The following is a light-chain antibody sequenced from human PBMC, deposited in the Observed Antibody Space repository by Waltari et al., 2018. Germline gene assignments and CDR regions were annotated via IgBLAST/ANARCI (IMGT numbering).Light chain of an antibody. CDR1: SSDVGGYNY. V-gene: IGLV2-11*01. Sequence: QSALTQPRSVSGSPGQSVTISCTGTSSDVGGYNYVSWYHQPPGKAPKLMIYDVSKRPPGVPDRFSGSKSGNTASLTISGLQAEDEADYYCCSYGGTYSWVFGGGTKLTVL. J-gene: IGLJ3*02. CDR3: CSYGGTYSWV. CDR2: DVS.